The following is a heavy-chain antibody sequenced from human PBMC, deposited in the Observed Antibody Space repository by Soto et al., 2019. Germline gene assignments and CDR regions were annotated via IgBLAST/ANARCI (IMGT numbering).Heavy chain of an antibody. CDR3: ASLAIVVVPAATLNWFDP. CDR1: GGSISSSNW. V-gene: IGHV4-4*02. CDR2: IYHSGST. Sequence: SETLSLTCAVSGGSISSSNWWSWVRQPPGKGLEWIGEIYHSGSTNYNPSLKSRVTISVDKSKNQFSLKLSSVTAADTAVYYCASLAIVVVPAATLNWFDPWGQGTLVTVSS. D-gene: IGHD2-2*01. J-gene: IGHJ5*02.